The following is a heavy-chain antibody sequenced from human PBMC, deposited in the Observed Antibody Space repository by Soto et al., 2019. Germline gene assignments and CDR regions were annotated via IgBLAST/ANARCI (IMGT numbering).Heavy chain of an antibody. Sequence: ASVKVSCKASGYMFTGYYIHWVRQAPGQGLEWMGWINPKSGGTKYAEKFQGRVSMTGDTSITTAYMELSSLRSDDTTVYYCATDRVAFDMWGQGTKVTVSS. V-gene: IGHV1-2*02. D-gene: IGHD3-22*01. J-gene: IGHJ3*02. CDR3: ATDRVAFDM. CDR2: INPKSGGT. CDR1: GYMFTGYY.